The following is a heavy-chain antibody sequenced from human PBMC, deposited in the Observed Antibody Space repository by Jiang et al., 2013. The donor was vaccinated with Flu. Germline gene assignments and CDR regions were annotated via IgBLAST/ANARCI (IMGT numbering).Heavy chain of an antibody. CDR2: ISYSGST. J-gene: IGHJ3*02. Sequence: GSGLVKPSETLSLTCTVSGDSISRSTSYWGWIRQPPGKGLEWIGSISYSGSTYYNPSLKSRLSISVDTSKNQFSLRLRSVTAADTAFYYCARLRVAVVAAKLASVPDAFDIVGPRDNVHRLF. V-gene: IGHV4-39*01. D-gene: IGHD2-15*01. CDR1: GDSISRSTSY. CDR3: ARLRVAVVAAKLASVPDAFDI.